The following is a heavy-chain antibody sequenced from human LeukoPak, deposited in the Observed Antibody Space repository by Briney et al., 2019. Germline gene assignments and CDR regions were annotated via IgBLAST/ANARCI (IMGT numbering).Heavy chain of an antibody. D-gene: IGHD2-15*01. Sequence: SETLSLTCTVSGGSISSGGHYWSWIRQHPGKGLEWIGYIYYSGSTYYNPSLKSRVTISVDTSKNQFSLKLSSVTAADTAVYYCARDADGGYCSGGSCLIWGQGTLVTVSS. CDR2: IYYSGST. V-gene: IGHV4-31*03. J-gene: IGHJ4*02. CDR3: ARDADGGYCSGGSCLI. CDR1: GGSISSGGHY.